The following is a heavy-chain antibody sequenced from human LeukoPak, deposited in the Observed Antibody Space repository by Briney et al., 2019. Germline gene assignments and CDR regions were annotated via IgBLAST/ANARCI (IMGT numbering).Heavy chain of an antibody. CDR1: GYTFTGYY. CDR2: INPNSGGT. V-gene: IGHV1-2*02. CDR3: ARDGIAVAGFDY. J-gene: IGHJ4*02. D-gene: IGHD6-19*01. Sequence: ASVKVSCKASGYTFTGYYMHWVRQAPGQGLEWMGWINPNSGGTNYAQKFQGRVTMTGDTSISTAYMELSRLRSDDTAVYYCARDGIAVAGFDYWGQGTLVTVSS.